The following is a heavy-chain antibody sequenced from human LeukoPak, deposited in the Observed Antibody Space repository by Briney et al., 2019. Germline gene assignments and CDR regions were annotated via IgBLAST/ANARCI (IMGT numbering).Heavy chain of an antibody. J-gene: IGHJ4*02. V-gene: IGHV4-34*01. D-gene: IGHD3-16*02. Sequence: SETLSLTCAVYGGSFSGYYWSSIRQPPGKGLEWIGEINHSGSTNYNPSLKSRVTISVDTSKNQFSLKLSSVTAADTAVYYCARVRSFGGVIVSWGQGTLVTVSS. CDR1: GGSFSGYY. CDR2: INHSGST. CDR3: ARVRSFGGVIVS.